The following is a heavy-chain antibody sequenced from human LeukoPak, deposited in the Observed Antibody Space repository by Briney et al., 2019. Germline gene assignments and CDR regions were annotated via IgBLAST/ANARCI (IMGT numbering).Heavy chain of an antibody. J-gene: IGHJ5*02. Sequence: NSSETLSLTCTVSGGSISSYYWSWIRQPAGKGLEWIGRIYTSGSTNYNPSLKSRVTMSVDTSKNQFSLKLSSVTAADTAVYYCARDRGLRYYDSSGYNNWFDPWGQGTLVTVSS. CDR2: IYTSGST. V-gene: IGHV4-4*07. CDR3: ARDRGLRYYDSSGYNNWFDP. D-gene: IGHD3-22*01. CDR1: GGSISSYY.